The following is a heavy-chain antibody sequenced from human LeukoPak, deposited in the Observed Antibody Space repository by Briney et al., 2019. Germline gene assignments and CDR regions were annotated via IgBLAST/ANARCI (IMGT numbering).Heavy chain of an antibody. CDR1: GFTFSTYS. D-gene: IGHD2-2*01. CDR2: IGRSSSPI. J-gene: IGHJ4*02. Sequence: PGGSLRLFCAASGFTFSTYSMNWVRQAPGKGLEWVSYIGRSSSPIYYADSEKGRFTISRDNAKNSLYLQMNGLRAEDTAVYYCARGPSSQFRTDYWGQGTLVTVSS. V-gene: IGHV3-48*01. CDR3: ARGPSSQFRTDY.